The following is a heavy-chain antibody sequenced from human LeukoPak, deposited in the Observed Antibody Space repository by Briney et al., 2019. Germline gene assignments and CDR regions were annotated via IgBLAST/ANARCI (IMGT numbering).Heavy chain of an antibody. V-gene: IGHV4-61*09. D-gene: IGHD3-10*01. CDR3: TKGRGI. CDR2: IYTSGTS. CDR1: GGSISSGSYD. Sequence: PSQTLSLTCTVSGGSISSGSYDWYWIRQPAGKGLEWIGHIYTSGTSNYNPSLRSRVTISVDTSKNQFSLKLTSVTAADTAVYYCTKGRGIWGQGTLVTVSS. J-gene: IGHJ4*02.